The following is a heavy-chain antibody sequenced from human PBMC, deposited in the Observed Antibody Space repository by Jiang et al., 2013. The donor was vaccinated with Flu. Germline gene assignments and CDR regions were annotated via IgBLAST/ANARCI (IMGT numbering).Heavy chain of an antibody. V-gene: IGHV6-1*01. Sequence: SQTLSLTCAISGDSVSSNTVLWNWIRQSPSRGLEWLGRTYYTSKWPTDYAVSVKGRITITPDTSKNQFSLRLDSVTPEDAAVYYCARLNSWGYFDYWGQGTLVTVSS. CDR1: GDSVSSNTVL. CDR3: ARLNSWGYFDY. CDR2: TYYTSKWPT. J-gene: IGHJ4*02. D-gene: IGHD3-16*01.